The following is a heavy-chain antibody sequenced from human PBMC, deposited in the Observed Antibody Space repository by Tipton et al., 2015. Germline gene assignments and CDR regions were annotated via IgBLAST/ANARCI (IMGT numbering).Heavy chain of an antibody. CDR1: GFPFSTYV. V-gene: IGHV3-23*01. D-gene: IGHD2-2*01. Sequence: GSLRLSCAVSGFPFSTYVINWVRLAPGKGLEWVSAIGGTSGSTYYADSVRGRFIISGDKSSNTVYRHINSLRAEDSAVYYCAKDMGSSWGFDYWGQGTLVTVSS. CDR3: AKDMGSSWGFDY. J-gene: IGHJ4*02. CDR2: IGGTSGST.